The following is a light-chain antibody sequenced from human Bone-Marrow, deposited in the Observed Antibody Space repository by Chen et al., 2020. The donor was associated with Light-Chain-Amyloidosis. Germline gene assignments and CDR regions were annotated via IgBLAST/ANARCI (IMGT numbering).Light chain of an antibody. CDR3: QQYSSYSFT. CDR2: KAS. J-gene: IGKJ2*01. CDR1: QSISNW. Sequence: DIQMTKSPYTLSASVGDRVTITCRASQSISNWLAWYQQKPGKAPNLLIYKASNLQRGVPSRFSGSGSGTEFTLTINSLQPEDFTTYYCQQYSSYSFTFGQGTKLELK. V-gene: IGKV1-5*03.